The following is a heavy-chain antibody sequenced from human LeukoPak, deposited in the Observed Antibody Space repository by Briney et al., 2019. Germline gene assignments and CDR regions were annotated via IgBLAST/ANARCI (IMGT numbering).Heavy chain of an antibody. CDR1: GLTFSSYS. CDR3: ARDPGSGSYKRPIDY. D-gene: IGHD3-10*01. J-gene: IGHJ4*02. V-gene: IGHV3-21*01. CDR2: ISSSSSYI. Sequence: GGSLRLSCAASGLTFSSYSMNWVRQAPGKGLEWVSSISSSSSYIYYADSVKGRFTISRDNAKNSLYLQMNSLRAEDTAVYYCARDPGSGSYKRPIDYWGQGTLVTVSS.